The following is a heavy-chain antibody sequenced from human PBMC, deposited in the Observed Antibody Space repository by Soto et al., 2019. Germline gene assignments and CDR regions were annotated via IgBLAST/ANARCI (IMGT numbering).Heavy chain of an antibody. D-gene: IGHD1-26*01. V-gene: IGHV1-69*13. CDR1: GGTFSSYA. Sequence: VKVSCKASGGTFSSYAISWVRQAPGQGLEWMGGIIPIFGTANYAQKFQGRVTITADKSTSTAYMELSSLRSEDTAVYYCASNTGSYYEYYYYGMDVWGQGTTVTVSS. CDR2: IIPIFGTA. J-gene: IGHJ6*02. CDR3: ASNTGSYYEYYYYGMDV.